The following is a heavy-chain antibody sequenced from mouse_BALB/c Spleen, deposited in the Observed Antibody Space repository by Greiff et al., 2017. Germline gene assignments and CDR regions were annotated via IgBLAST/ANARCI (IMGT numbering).Heavy chain of an antibody. Sequence: VQLQQSGPELVKPGASVRISCKASGYTFTSYYIHWVKQRPGQGLEWIGWIYPGNVNTKYNEKFKGKATLTADKSSSTAYMQLSSLTSEDSAVYFCARGYYYRYDDDSYAMDYWGQGTSVTVSS. CDR3: ARGYYYRYDDDSYAMDY. CDR1: GYTFTSYY. J-gene: IGHJ4*01. CDR2: IYPGNVNT. D-gene: IGHD2-14*01. V-gene: IGHV1S56*01.